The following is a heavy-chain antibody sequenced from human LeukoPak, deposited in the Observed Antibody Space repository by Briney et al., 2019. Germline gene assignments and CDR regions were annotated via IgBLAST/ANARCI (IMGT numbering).Heavy chain of an antibody. Sequence: SETLSLTCTVSGGSISNYYWSWIRQPPGKGLEWIGYIYYSGSTNYNPSLKSRVTMSVDTSKNQFSLRLSSVTAADTAVYYCARYDFNKFFDYWGQGTLVTVSS. J-gene: IGHJ4*02. CDR3: ARYDFNKFFDY. D-gene: IGHD3-3*01. CDR1: GGSISNYY. V-gene: IGHV4-59*01. CDR2: IYYSGST.